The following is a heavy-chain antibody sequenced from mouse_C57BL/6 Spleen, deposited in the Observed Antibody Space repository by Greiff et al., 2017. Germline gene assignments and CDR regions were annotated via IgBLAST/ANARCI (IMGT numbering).Heavy chain of an antibody. CDR2: IRNKANGYTT. CDR1: GFTFTDYY. V-gene: IGHV7-3*01. J-gene: IGHJ3*01. Sequence: EVKLVESGGGLVQPGGSLSLSCAASGFTFTDYYMSWVRQPPGKALEWLGFIRNKANGYTTEYSASVKGRFTISRDNSQSILYLQMNALEAEDSSTYYCARYDGCSFLLAYWGQGTLVTVSA. CDR3: ARYDGCSFLLAY. D-gene: IGHD1-1*01.